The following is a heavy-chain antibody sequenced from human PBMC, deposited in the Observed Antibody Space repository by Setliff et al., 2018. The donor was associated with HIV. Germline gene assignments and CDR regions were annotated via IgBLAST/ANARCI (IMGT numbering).Heavy chain of an antibody. CDR2: ISAYNGNT. J-gene: IGHJ6*03. Sequence: ASVKVSCKASGYTFTNYGISWVRQAPGQGLEWMGWISAYNGNTNYAQKLQDRVTMTTDTSTSTAYMELRSLRSDDTAVYYCARLTADRTNYYYYMDVWGKGTTVTVSS. V-gene: IGHV1-18*01. CDR1: GYTFTNYG. CDR3: ARLTADRTNYYYYMDV. D-gene: IGHD2-8*01.